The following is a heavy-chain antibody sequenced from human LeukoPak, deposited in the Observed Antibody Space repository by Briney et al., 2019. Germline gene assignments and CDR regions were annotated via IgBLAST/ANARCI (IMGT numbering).Heavy chain of an antibody. CDR2: IYHSGST. J-gene: IGHJ6*02. V-gene: IGHV4-30-2*01. CDR3: ARAGRGRGSGSYYRDYYYGMDV. CDR1: GGSISSGGYS. Sequence: PSQTLSLTCAVSGGSISSGGYSWSWTRQPPGKGLEWIGYIYHSGSTYYNPSLKSRVTISVDKSKNQFSLKLSSVTAADTAVYYCARAGRGRGSGSYYRDYYYGMDVWGQGTTVTVSS. D-gene: IGHD3-10*01.